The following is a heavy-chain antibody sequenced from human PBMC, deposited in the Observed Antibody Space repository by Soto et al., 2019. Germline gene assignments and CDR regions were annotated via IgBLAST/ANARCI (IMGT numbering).Heavy chain of an antibody. Sequence: GWSLRLACASSVFTFISFEMVWVRQAPGKGLEWVSYITSGGTTYYTDSLKGRFTISRDNAKNSLYLQMNSLRAEDTAVYYCARVMYATWSSFDNWGQGSLVTVSS. CDR3: ARVMYATWSSFDN. J-gene: IGHJ4*02. D-gene: IGHD1-26*01. CDR2: ITSGGTT. CDR1: VFTFISFE. V-gene: IGHV3-48*03.